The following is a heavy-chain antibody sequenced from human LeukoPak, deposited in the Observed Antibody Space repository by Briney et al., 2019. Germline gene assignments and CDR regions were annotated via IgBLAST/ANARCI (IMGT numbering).Heavy chain of an antibody. D-gene: IGHD6-13*01. CDR2: IYYSGST. J-gene: IGHJ5*01. CDR3: ARDQSSSSWYGGFDS. V-gene: IGHV4-59*01. CDR1: GGSISSSY. Sequence: PSQSLSLTCTVAGGSISSSYGSWIRHPPGKGLGWIGYIYYSGSTNYNPSVKSRVTISVDTSKHQFSLKLSSVTAADTAVYYCARDQSSSSWYGGFDSWGQGTLVTVSS.